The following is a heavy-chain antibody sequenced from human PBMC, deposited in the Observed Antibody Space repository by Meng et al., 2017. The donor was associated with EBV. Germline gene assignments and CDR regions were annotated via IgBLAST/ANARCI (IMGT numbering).Heavy chain of an antibody. V-gene: IGHV2-5*02. CDR2: IYWDDDK. J-gene: IGHJ4*02. Sequence: QTTMQESGPTLVQPTQTLTLACTFAGFSLSILGVGVGWIRQPPGKALEWLALIYWDDDKRYSPSLKSRLTITKDTSKNQVVLTMTNMDPVDAATYYCAHIIAARPFDYWGQGTLVTVSS. D-gene: IGHD6-6*01. CDR1: GFSLSILGVG. CDR3: AHIIAARPFDY.